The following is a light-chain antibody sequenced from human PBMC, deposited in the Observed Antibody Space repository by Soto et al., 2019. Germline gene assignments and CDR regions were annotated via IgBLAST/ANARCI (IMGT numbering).Light chain of an antibody. Sequence: SYELTQPPSVSVAPGKTASISCGGNNIGSKGVHWYQQKPGQAPVLVIYSDTDLPPVIPERFSGSNSANLATLTIIRVEAGDAAAYYSQVWDSGSAHVVFGGGTKLTVL. J-gene: IGLJ2*01. CDR3: QVWDSGSAHVV. V-gene: IGLV3-21*04. CDR1: NIGSKG. CDR2: SDT.